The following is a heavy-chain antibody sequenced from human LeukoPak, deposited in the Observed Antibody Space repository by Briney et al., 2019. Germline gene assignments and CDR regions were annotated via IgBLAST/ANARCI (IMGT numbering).Heavy chain of an antibody. D-gene: IGHD1-20*01. CDR2: IYHSGST. J-gene: IGHJ6*02. V-gene: IGHV4-4*02. CDR3: AGDFRERRGITGPHGMDV. CDR1: GGSISSAYW. Sequence: PSETLSLTCAVSGGSISSAYWWSWVRQPPGKGLEWIGEIYHSGSTDYNPSLKSRITISIDKSKNQFSLKLTSVTAADTAVYYCAGDFRERRGITGPHGMDVWGQGTTVTVSS.